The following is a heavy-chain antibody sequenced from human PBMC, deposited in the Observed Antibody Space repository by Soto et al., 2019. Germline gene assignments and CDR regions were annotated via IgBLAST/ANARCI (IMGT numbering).Heavy chain of an antibody. Sequence: GGSLRLSCAASGFTFSSYAMSWVRQAPGKGLEWVSAISGSGGSTYYADSVKGRFTISRDNSKNTLYLQMNSLRAEDTAVYYCAKDSRSGWYRPYYFDYWGQGTLVTVSS. CDR1: GFTFSSYA. CDR3: AKDSRSGWYRPYYFDY. J-gene: IGHJ4*02. CDR2: ISGSGGST. D-gene: IGHD6-19*01. V-gene: IGHV3-23*01.